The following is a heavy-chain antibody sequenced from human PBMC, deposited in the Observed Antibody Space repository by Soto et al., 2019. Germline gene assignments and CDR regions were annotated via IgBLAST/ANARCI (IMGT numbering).Heavy chain of an antibody. Sequence: QVQLVQSGAEVKKPGSSVKVSCKASGGTFSSYTISWVRQAPGQGLEWMGRIIPILGIANYAQKFQARVTXTXDKSTRTAYMELSSLRSEDKAVYYCARDRGDGYNNIWGQGTMVTVSS. CDR1: GGTFSSYT. CDR3: ARDRGDGYNNI. V-gene: IGHV1-69*08. J-gene: IGHJ3*02. D-gene: IGHD5-12*01. CDR2: IIPILGIA.